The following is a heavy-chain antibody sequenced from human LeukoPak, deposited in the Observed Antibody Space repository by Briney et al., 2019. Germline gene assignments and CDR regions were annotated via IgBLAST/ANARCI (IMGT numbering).Heavy chain of an antibody. CDR3: ARESGSYSGDAFDI. CDR1: GXTFSSYE. CDR2: SRSCGSKT. J-gene: IGHJ3*02. D-gene: IGHD1-26*01. Sequence: PGGSLRLSCSASGXTFSSYEMNCVPHAPGRGLEWVAYSRSCGSKTYYEDSVKSRFTMSRDSVKKSLYLQMNSLRADDTAVYYCARESGSYSGDAFDIWGQGTMVTVSS. V-gene: IGHV3-48*03.